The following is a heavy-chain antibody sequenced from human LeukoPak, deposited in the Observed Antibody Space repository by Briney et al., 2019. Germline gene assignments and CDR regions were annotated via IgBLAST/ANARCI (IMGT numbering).Heavy chain of an antibody. CDR1: GGSFSGYY. CDR2: INHSGST. CDR3: ARRLVIIPTLDY. V-gene: IGHV4-34*01. D-gene: IGHD3-9*01. J-gene: IGHJ4*02. Sequence: SETLSLTCAVYGGSFSGYYWSWIRQPPGKQLEWIGEINHSGSTNYNPSLKSRVTISVDTSKNQISLKLSSVTAADTAVYYCARRLVIIPTLDYWGQGTLVTVSS.